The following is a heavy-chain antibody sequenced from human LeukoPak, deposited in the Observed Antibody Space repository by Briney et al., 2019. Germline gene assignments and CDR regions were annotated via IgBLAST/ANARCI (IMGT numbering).Heavy chain of an antibody. CDR3: ASLRGYQLLPETF. CDR2: ISSSYI. CDR1: GFTFSDYY. D-gene: IGHD2-2*01. J-gene: IGHJ4*02. Sequence: PGGSLRLSCAASGFTFSDYYMSWIRQAPGKGLEWVSYISSSYIYYADSVKGRFTISRDNAKNSLYLQMNSLRAEDTAVYYCASLRGYQLLPETFGGQGTLVTVSS. V-gene: IGHV3-11*06.